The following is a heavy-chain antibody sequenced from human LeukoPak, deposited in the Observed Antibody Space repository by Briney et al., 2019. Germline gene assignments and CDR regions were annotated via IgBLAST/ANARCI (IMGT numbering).Heavy chain of an antibody. CDR2: IYYSGST. CDR3: ARHALLWFGELEGHYFDY. Sequence: PSETLSLTCTVSGGSISSYYWSWIRQPPGKRLEWIGHIYYSGSTNYNPSLKSRVTISVDTSKNQFSLKLSSVTAADTAVYYCARHALLWFGELEGHYFDYWGQGTLVTVSS. CDR1: GGSISSYY. D-gene: IGHD3-10*01. J-gene: IGHJ4*02. V-gene: IGHV4-59*08.